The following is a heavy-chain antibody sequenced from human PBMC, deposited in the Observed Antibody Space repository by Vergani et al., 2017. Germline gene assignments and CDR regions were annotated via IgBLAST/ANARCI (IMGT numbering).Heavy chain of an antibody. Sequence: VQLVESGGGLVKPGGSLRLSCAASGFTFSSYAMHWVRQAPGKGLEWVAVISYDGSNKYYADSVKGRFTISRDNSKNTLYLQMNSLRAEDTAVYYCARDLPDYGGSFDYWGQGTLVTVSS. CDR2: ISYDGSNK. J-gene: IGHJ4*02. CDR1: GFTFSSYA. V-gene: IGHV3-30-3*01. D-gene: IGHD4-23*01. CDR3: ARDLPDYGGSFDY.